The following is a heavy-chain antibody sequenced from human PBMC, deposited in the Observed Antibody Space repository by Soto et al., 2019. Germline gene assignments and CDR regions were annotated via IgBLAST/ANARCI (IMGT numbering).Heavy chain of an antibody. Sequence: QLQLQESGPGLVKPSETLSLTCSVSGGSISSSSYFWGWIRQPPGKGLEWIGSIYYSGSTYYNPSXKSXVTVSGDTSKNQFSLKLSSVTAADTAVYYCARHPSDFWFDPWGQGTLVTVSS. V-gene: IGHV4-39*01. CDR2: IYYSGST. D-gene: IGHD2-21*02. CDR3: ARHPSDFWFDP. J-gene: IGHJ5*02. CDR1: GGSISSSSYF.